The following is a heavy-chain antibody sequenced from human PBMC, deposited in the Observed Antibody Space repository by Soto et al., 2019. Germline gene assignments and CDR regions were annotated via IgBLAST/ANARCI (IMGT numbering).Heavy chain of an antibody. V-gene: IGHV1-18*01. CDR3: ATEGYYYDSSGYPYPAFDI. J-gene: IGHJ3*02. D-gene: IGHD3-22*01. CDR1: GYTFTSYG. CDR2: ISAYNGNT. Sequence: ASLKVSCKASGYTFTSYGISWVRQAPGQGLEWMGWISAYNGNTNYAQKLQGRVTMTTDTSTSTAYMELRSLRSDDTAVYYCATEGYYYDSSGYPYPAFDIWGQGXMVTV.